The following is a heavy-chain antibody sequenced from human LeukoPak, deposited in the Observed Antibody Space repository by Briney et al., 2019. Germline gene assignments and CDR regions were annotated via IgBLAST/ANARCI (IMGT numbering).Heavy chain of an antibody. CDR2: IYYSGST. CDR1: GGSISSDDYY. J-gene: IGHJ3*02. Sequence: SETLSLTCTVSGGSISSDDYYWGWIRQHPGKGLEWIGYIYYSGSTYYNPSLKSRVTISVDTSKNQFSLKLSSVTAADTAVYYCAGLTSSRRAFDIWGQGTMVTVSS. CDR3: AGLTSSRRAFDI. D-gene: IGHD4/OR15-4a*01. V-gene: IGHV4-31*02.